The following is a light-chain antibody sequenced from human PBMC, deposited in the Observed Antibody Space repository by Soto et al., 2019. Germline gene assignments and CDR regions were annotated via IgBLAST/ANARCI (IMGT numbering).Light chain of an antibody. J-gene: IGKJ3*01. CDR2: AAS. CDR3: QQSYSSPFT. Sequence: DIQMTQSPSSLSASVGDRVTITCRASQSISSHLNWYKQKPGKAPKVLIYAASSLQGGVPSRVSGSGSGTDFTLTIQSLQPEDFETYYCQQSYSSPFTFGPGTKVDIK. V-gene: IGKV1-39*01. CDR1: QSISSH.